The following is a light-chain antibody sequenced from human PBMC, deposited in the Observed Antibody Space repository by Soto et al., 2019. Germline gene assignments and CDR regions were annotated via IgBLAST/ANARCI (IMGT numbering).Light chain of an antibody. CDR1: TGAVTSGYY. J-gene: IGLJ2*01. CDR2: SKS. CDR3: LLYYGNPRVV. Sequence: QTVVTQEPSLTVSPGGTVTLTCASSTGAVTSGYYPNWFQQKLGQAPRALMYSKSNKHSWTPARFSGSLLGGKAALTLSGVQPEDEAEYDCLLYYGNPRVVFGGGTKLTVL. V-gene: IGLV7-43*01.